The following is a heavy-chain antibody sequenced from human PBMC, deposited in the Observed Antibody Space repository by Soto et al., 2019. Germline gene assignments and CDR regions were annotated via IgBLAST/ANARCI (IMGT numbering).Heavy chain of an antibody. Sequence: GESLKISCKGSGYSFTSYWTGWVRQMPGKGLEWMGIIYPGDSDTRYSPSFQGQVTISADKSISTAYLQWSSLKASGTAMYYCARPEEDHDSAFDIWGQGTMVTVSS. D-gene: IGHD3-22*01. CDR3: ARPEEDHDSAFDI. J-gene: IGHJ3*02. CDR1: GYSFTSYW. V-gene: IGHV5-51*01. CDR2: IYPGDSDT.